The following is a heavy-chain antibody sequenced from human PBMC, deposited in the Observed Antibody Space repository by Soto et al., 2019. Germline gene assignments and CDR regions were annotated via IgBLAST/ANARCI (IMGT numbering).Heavy chain of an antibody. J-gene: IGHJ6*02. CDR2: INAGNDNT. V-gene: IGHV1-3*01. D-gene: IGHD3-3*01. CDR3: ARVGHYYYGMDV. Sequence: GQLVQSGAEVKKPGASVKVSCKASGYTFTTYVMHWVRQAPGQSLELMGWINAGNDNTKYSEKFQGRVTITRDTSASTVYMERSSLSSEDTAVYYCARVGHYYYGMDVWGQGTTVTVSS. CDR1: GYTFTTYV.